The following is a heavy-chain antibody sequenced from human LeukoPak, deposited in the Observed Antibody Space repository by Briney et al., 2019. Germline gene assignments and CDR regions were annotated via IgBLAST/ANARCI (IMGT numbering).Heavy chain of an antibody. Sequence: PSETVSLPCTVSGYSISSGYHWGWIRQPPGKGLEWIGYIYDSGSTNYTPSLKSRVTISVDTSKNQFSLKLSSVTAADTAVYYCACLTTADAFDIWGQGTMVTVSS. V-gene: IGHV4-61*01. CDR2: IYDSGST. CDR3: ACLTTADAFDI. CDR1: GYSISSGYH. J-gene: IGHJ3*02. D-gene: IGHD3-22*01.